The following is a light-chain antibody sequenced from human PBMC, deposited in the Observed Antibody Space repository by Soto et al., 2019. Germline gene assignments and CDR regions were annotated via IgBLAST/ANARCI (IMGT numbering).Light chain of an antibody. J-gene: IGLJ2*01. V-gene: IGLV3-21*04. CDR2: YDS. CDR3: QVWDSSSDRVV. CDR1: NIGSKS. Sequence: SYELTQPPSVSVAPGQTARITCGGNNIGSKSVHWYQQKPGQAPVLVIYYDSDRPSGIPERFSGSNSGNTATLTISRVEAGDEADYYCQVWDSSSDRVVFGGGTKLTVL.